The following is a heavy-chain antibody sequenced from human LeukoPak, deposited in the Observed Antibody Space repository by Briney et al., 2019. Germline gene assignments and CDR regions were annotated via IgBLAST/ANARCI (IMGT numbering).Heavy chain of an antibody. J-gene: IGHJ4*02. CDR1: GLIVSSNY. CDR2: LYSGGSI. Sequence: GGSLRLSCAASGLIVSSNYMSWVRQAPGKGLEWVSALYSGGSIYYSDSVKGRFTISRDNSKNTLYLQMNSLRAENTAVYYCARDPSRRLYYFDHWGQGTLVTVS. CDR3: ARDPSRRLYYFDH. V-gene: IGHV3-53*01.